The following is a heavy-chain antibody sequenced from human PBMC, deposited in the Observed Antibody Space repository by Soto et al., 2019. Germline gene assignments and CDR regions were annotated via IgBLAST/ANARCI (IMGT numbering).Heavy chain of an antibody. D-gene: IGHD1-26*01. J-gene: IGHJ4*02. CDR1: GFTFSSYV. Sequence: GGSLRLSCAASGFTFSSYVMSWVRQAPGKGLEWVSAISGSGGSTYYAGSVKGRFTIPRDNSKNTLYLQMNSLRAEDTAGYYFAREPSPALVGANYFASWGQGTLVTVPS. CDR2: ISGSGGST. CDR3: AREPSPALVGANYFAS. V-gene: IGHV3-23*01.